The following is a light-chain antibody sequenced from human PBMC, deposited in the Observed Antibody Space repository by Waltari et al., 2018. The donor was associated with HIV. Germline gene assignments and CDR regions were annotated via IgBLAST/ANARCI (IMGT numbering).Light chain of an antibody. Sequence: QSVLTQPPSASGTPGQRVIIFCSGSSSHIGRNNVYWYQQLPEMAPKLLIYRNKELPSGVPDRFSGSKSGTSASMAISGLRSEDEADYYCETCDDSLSGVLFGGGTKLTVL. V-gene: IGLV1-47*01. J-gene: IGLJ2*01. CDR3: ETCDDSLSGVL. CDR2: RNK. CDR1: SSHIGRNN.